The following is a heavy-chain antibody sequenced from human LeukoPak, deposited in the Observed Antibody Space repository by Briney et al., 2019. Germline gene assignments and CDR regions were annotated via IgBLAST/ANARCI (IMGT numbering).Heavy chain of an antibody. CDR1: GYSISSGFY. D-gene: IGHD3-22*01. CDR3: ARANYYDSSGYSRGAFDI. J-gene: IGHJ3*02. CDR2: IFRSGST. V-gene: IGHV4-38-2*02. Sequence: SETLSLTCCVSGYSISSGFYWGWIRQPPGKGLEWIGNIFRSGSTYYNTSLKSRVTISVDTSKNQCSLKLSSVTAADTAVYYCARANYYDSSGYSRGAFDIWGQGTMLTVSS.